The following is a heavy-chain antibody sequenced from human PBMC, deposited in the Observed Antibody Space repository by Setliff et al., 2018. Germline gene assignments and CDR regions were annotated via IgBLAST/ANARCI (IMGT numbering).Heavy chain of an antibody. CDR2: IYYSGMA. D-gene: IGHD2-15*01. Sequence: SETLSLTCTVSGGSISSGGYYWSWIRQHPGKGLEWIGYIYYSGMAYYNPSLKSRVTMSVDTSKNQFSLNLTSVTAADTAVYYCARASVVHAIAVGYWGQGTLVTVSS. J-gene: IGHJ4*02. V-gene: IGHV4-31*03. CDR3: ARASVVHAIAVGY. CDR1: GGSISSGGYY.